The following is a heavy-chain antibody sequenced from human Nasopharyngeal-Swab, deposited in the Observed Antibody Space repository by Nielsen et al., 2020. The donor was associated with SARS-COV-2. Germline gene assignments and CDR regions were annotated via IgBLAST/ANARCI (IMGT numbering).Heavy chain of an antibody. Sequence: SETLSLTCTVSGGSISSGGYYWSWIRQHPGKGLEWIGYIYYSGSTYYNPSLKSRVTISVDKSLNQFSLRLTSVTAADTAFYYCARERGGDGYRYFDYWGQGALVIVSS. V-gene: IGHV4-31*03. D-gene: IGHD2-21*02. CDR2: IYYSGST. CDR3: ARERGGDGYRYFDY. J-gene: IGHJ4*02. CDR1: GGSISSGGYY.